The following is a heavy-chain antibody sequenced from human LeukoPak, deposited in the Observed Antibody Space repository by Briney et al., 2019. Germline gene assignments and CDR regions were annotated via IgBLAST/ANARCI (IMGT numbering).Heavy chain of an antibody. CDR1: GGSISSYY. Sequence: PSETLSLTCTVSGGSISSYYWSWIRQPPGKGLEWIGYIYYSGSTNYNPSLKSRVTISVDTSKNQFSLKLSSVTAADTAVYYCARLRYGMDVWGQGTTVTVSS. CDR2: IYYSGST. V-gene: IGHV4-59*08. J-gene: IGHJ6*02. CDR3: ARLRYGMDV.